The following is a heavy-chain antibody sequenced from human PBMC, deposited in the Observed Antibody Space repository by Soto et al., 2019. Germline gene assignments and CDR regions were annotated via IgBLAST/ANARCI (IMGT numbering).Heavy chain of an antibody. CDR1: GGTFSSYA. V-gene: IGHV1-69*13. J-gene: IGHJ4*02. D-gene: IGHD6-6*01. CDR2: IIPIFGTA. Sequence: SVKVSCKASGGTFSSYAISWVRQAPGQGLEWMGGIIPIFGTANYAQKFQGRVTITADESTSTAYMELSSLRSEGTAVYYCARVGYSSSDGFRSFDYWGQGTLVTVSS. CDR3: ARVGYSSSDGFRSFDY.